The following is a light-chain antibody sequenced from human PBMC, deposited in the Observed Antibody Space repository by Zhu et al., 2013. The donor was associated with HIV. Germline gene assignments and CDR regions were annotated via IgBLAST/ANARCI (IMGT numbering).Light chain of an antibody. CDR2: EAT. CDR3: QQSFATPFT. V-gene: IGKV1-39*01. J-gene: IGKJ3*01. Sequence: DIQMTQSPSSLSASEGDRVTITCRASQSVSTHVNWYQQKAGKAPRLLIFEATNLQSGVPSRFSGGGSGTDFTLIISPLQPDDFATYYCQQSFATPFTFGQGTKLDLK. CDR1: QSVSTH.